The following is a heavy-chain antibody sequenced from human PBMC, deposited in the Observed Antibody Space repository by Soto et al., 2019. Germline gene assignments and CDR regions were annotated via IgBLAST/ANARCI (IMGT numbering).Heavy chain of an antibody. Sequence: EVQLVESGGGLVQPGRSLRLSCAASGFTFDDYAMHWVRQAPGKGLEWVSGISWNSGSIGYADSVKGRFTSSRDNAKNSLYLQMNSLRAEDTALYYCAKVWEYSSSWYGKFDYWGQGTLVTVSS. J-gene: IGHJ4*02. CDR2: ISWNSGSI. CDR1: GFTFDDYA. V-gene: IGHV3-9*01. CDR3: AKVWEYSSSWYGKFDY. D-gene: IGHD6-13*01.